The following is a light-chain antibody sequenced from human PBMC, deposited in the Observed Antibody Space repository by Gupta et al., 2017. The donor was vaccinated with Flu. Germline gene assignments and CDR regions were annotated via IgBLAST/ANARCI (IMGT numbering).Light chain of an antibody. CDR2: DAS. Sequence: EIVLTQSPDTVSLSPGERATLSCRASQSVNSNYLAWYQQKPGQAPRLLIYDASSRATGIPDRFSGSGSGTDFTLTISRLEPEDFAVYFCQQYEKSPVTFGQGTTVEVK. V-gene: IGKV3-20*01. CDR1: QSVNSNY. CDR3: QQYEKSPVT. J-gene: IGKJ1*01.